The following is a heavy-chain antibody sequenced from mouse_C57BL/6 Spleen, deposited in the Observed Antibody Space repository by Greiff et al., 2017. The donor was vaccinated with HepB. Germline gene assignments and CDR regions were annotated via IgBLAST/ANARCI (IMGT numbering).Heavy chain of an antibody. CDR2: TNPTNGRT. V-gene: IGHV1S81*02. J-gene: IGHJ2*01. D-gene: IGHD1-1*01. CDR3: ARIDEVVAAYFGY. Sequence: VQLQQSGAELVKAGASVKMSCKASGYTFTSYWMHWVKQRLGQGLEWFAETNPTNGRTYYNEKFKSKATLTVDNSASTAYMLLSGPTSEDSAVYYSARIDEVVAAYFGYWGEGIAHTGSS. CDR1: GYTFTSYW.